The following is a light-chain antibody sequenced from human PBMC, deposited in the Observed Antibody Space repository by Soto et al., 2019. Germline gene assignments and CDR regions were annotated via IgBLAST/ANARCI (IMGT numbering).Light chain of an antibody. J-gene: IGKJ1*01. Sequence: TQSPGTLSLSPGERATLSCRASQTIDTNLAWYQQKRGQAPRLLIHGASNRATGIPDRFSGSGSGTDFTLTITRLEPEDFAVYYCQQYNNWPPTFGQGTKVDI. CDR3: QQYNNWPPT. CDR1: QTIDTN. CDR2: GAS. V-gene: IGKV3D-15*01.